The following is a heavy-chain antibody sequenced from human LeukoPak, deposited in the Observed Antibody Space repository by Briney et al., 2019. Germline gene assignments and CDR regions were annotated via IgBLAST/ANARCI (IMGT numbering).Heavy chain of an antibody. Sequence: GGSLRLSCAASGFTLSDYTMTWVRQAPGKGLQWVSLFDRSSLDKYYADSERCRFTISRDNDKNTLYLQMNSLKAEDTAVYYCARRGYESSGPKYYFDHWGQGILVTVCS. D-gene: IGHD3-22*01. CDR3: ARRGYESSGPKYYFDH. CDR2: FDRSSLDK. V-gene: IGHV3-23*01. J-gene: IGHJ4*02. CDR1: GFTLSDYT.